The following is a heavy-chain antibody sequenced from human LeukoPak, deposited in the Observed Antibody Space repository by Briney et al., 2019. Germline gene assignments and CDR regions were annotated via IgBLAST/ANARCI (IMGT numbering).Heavy chain of an antibody. CDR1: GFTFSSYE. V-gene: IGHV3-48*03. Sequence: GGSLRLSCAASGFTFSSYEMNWVRQAPGKGLGWVSYIDSSGSSIFYADSVKGRFTISRDNAKNTLYLEMNSLRAEDTAVYYCAKWGGTGYPNWGQGTLVTVSS. D-gene: IGHD3-9*01. J-gene: IGHJ4*02. CDR3: AKWGGTGYPN. CDR2: IDSSGSSI.